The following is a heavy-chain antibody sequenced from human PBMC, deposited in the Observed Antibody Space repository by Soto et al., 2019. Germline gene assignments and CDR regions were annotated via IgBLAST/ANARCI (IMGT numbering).Heavy chain of an antibody. Sequence: SETLSLTCTVSVDSIGNCYWSCIRQPAGKGLESIGRLSTSGRTSYSPSLQSRVTMSLDTSKNRFSLRLTSVSAADTAVYFCARGMGRYFDPWGRGTLVTFSS. CDR1: VDSIGNCY. D-gene: IGHD2-8*01. V-gene: IGHV4-4*07. J-gene: IGHJ2*01. CDR2: LSTSGRT. CDR3: ARGMGRYFDP.